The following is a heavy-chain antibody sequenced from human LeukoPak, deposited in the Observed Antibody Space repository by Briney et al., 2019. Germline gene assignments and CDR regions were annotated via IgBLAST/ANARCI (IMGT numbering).Heavy chain of an antibody. J-gene: IGHJ4*02. Sequence: ASVKVSCKVSGYTLTELSMHWVRQAPGKGLEWMGGFDPEDGETIYAQKFQGRVTMTEDTSTDTAYMELSSLRSEDTAVYYCAGGAYYDSSSDYWGQGTLVTVSS. CDR1: GYTLTELS. CDR3: AGGAYYDSSSDY. D-gene: IGHD3-22*01. CDR2: FDPEDGET. V-gene: IGHV1-24*01.